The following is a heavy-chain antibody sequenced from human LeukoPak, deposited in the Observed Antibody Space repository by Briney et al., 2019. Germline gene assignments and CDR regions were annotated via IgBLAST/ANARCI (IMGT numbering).Heavy chain of an antibody. CDR1: GFTFSSYS. D-gene: IGHD2-15*01. CDR2: ISSSSYI. Sequence: GGSLRLSCAASGFTFSSYSMNWVRQAPGKGLEWVSSISSSSYIYYADSVKGRFTIFRDNAKNSLYLQMNSLRAEDTAVYYCARECSGGSCYRTVDYWGQGTLVTVSS. V-gene: IGHV3-21*01. J-gene: IGHJ4*02. CDR3: ARECSGGSCYRTVDY.